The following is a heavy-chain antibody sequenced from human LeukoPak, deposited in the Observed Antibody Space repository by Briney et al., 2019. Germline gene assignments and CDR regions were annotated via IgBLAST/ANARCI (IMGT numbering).Heavy chain of an antibody. CDR3: ARDMGSYSGSYYDS. V-gene: IGHV3-48*03. D-gene: IGHD1-26*01. Sequence: PGESLRLSCAASRFIFRSYDMNWVRQAPGKGLEWVSYISSSGITMYYADSVKGRFTISRDNSKNSLYLQMNSLRAEDTAIYYCARDMGSYSGSYYDSWGQGTLVTVS. CDR1: RFIFRSYD. CDR2: ISSSGITM. J-gene: IGHJ5*01.